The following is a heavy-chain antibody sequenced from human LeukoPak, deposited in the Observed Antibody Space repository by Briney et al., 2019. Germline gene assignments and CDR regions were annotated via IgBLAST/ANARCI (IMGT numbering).Heavy chain of an antibody. D-gene: IGHD2-2*01. CDR1: GSTFTSYW. CDR3: ACRDLTSTWSYP. Sequence: GASPRISCQGIGSTFTSYWIGWVRQLPGKGMEWMGVIYPGDSRTRYNPSFQGQVTISVDRSISTAYLQWVSLKVSDTAMYYCACRDLTSTWSYPWGQGTLVTVSS. J-gene: IGHJ5*02. V-gene: IGHV5-51*01. CDR2: IYPGDSRT.